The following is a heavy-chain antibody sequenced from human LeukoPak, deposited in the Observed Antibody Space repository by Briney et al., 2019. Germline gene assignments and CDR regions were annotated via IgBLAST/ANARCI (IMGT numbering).Heavy chain of an antibody. D-gene: IGHD3-10*01. CDR2: IYYSGST. J-gene: IGHJ5*02. Sequence: SETLSLTCTVSGGSISSGGYYWSWIRQPPGKGLEWIGYIYYSGSTYYNPPLKSRVTISVDTSKNQFSLKLSSVTAADTAVYYCARGLLWFGELLGGWFDPWGQGTLVTVSS. V-gene: IGHV4-31*03. CDR3: ARGLLWFGELLGGWFDP. CDR1: GGSISSGGYY.